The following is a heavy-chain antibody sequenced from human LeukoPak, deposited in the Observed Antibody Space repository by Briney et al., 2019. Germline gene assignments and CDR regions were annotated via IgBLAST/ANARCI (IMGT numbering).Heavy chain of an antibody. Sequence: SETLSLTCTVSGGSISNYYWSWIRQPPGKGLEWIGYIYQSGSTDYNPSLKSRVTISVDTSKNQFSLKLSSVTAADTAVYYCARDGGNDAFDIWGQGTMVTVSS. V-gene: IGHV4-59*01. D-gene: IGHD4-23*01. CDR3: ARDGGNDAFDI. J-gene: IGHJ3*02. CDR2: IYQSGST. CDR1: GGSISNYY.